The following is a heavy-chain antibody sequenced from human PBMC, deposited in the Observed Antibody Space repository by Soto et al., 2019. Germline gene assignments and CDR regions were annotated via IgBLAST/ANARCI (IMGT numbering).Heavy chain of an antibody. J-gene: IGHJ4*02. CDR3: ARDYYYDSSGLDY. D-gene: IGHD3-22*01. CDR2: ISSNGGST. Sequence: EVPLVESGGGLVQPGGSLRLSCAASGFTFSSYAMHWVRQAPGKGLEYVSAISSNGGSTYYANSVKGRFTISRDNSKNTLYLQMGSLRAEDMAVYYCARDYYYDSSGLDYWGQGTLVTVSS. V-gene: IGHV3-64*01. CDR1: GFTFSSYA.